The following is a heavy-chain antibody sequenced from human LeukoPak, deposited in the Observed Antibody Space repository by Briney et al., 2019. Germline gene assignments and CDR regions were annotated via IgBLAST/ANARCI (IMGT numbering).Heavy chain of an antibody. V-gene: IGHV3-20*04. D-gene: IGHD6-13*01. CDR3: VREGYSSSWSTRGWFDP. CDR2: VSWDGDTT. J-gene: IGHJ5*02. CDR1: AFNFDEYG. Sequence: PGGSLRLSCVASAFNFDEYGMHWVRQAPGKGLQWVSFVSWDGDTTYYEDSVRGRFTISTDNAKNTLYLQMNSLRVEDTAVYYCVREGYSSSWSTRGWFDPWGQETRVTFSS.